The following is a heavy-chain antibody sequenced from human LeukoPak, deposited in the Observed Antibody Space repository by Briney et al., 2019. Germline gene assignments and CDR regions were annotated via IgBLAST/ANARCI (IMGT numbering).Heavy chain of an antibody. D-gene: IGHD1-26*01. CDR3: ARTQSSGIVGATTQFEY. CDR1: GYSISSGHY. J-gene: IGHJ4*02. Sequence: PSETLSLTCTVSGYSISSGHYWGWIRQPLGKGLEWIASIYHSGSPYYNPSLKSRVTISVDTSKNQFSLKLSSVTAADTAVYFCARTQSSGIVGATTQFEYWGQGTQVTVSS. V-gene: IGHV4-38-2*02. CDR2: IYHSGSP.